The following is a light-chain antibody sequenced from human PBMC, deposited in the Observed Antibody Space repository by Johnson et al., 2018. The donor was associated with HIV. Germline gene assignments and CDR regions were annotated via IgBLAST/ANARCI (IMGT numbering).Light chain of an antibody. CDR2: DND. V-gene: IGLV1-51*01. CDR1: SSNVSSNS. Sequence: QSVLTQPPSVSAAPGQKVTISCSGSSSNVSSNSVSWYRHFPETAPKGLIYDNDNRTTGIPDRFSDSQSLSSATLHITRLQNGDEADYYSETWGTSLGAQYVFGSGTKVTVL. J-gene: IGLJ1*01. CDR3: ETWGTSLGAQYV.